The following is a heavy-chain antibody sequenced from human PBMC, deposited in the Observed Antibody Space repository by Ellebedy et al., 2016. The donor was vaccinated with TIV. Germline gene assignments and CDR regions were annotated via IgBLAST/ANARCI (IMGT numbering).Heavy chain of an antibody. D-gene: IGHD5/OR15-5a*01. CDR1: GFTFDDYA. CDR2: ISGDGGST. V-gene: IGHV3-43*02. Sequence: GESLKISCAASGFTFDDYAMHWVRQAPGKGLEWVSLISGDGGSTYYADSVKGRFTISRDNSKNSLYLQMNSLRVEDTAVYYCARLYDDKTLFDSWGQGTLVTVSS. J-gene: IGHJ4*02. CDR3: ARLYDDKTLFDS.